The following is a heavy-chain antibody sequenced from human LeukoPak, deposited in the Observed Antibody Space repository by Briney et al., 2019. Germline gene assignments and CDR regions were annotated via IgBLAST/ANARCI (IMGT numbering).Heavy chain of an antibody. V-gene: IGHV3-7*04. CDR3: SRDLYSNSTAYYH. J-gene: IGHJ5*02. CDR2: INKDGSLK. Sequence: GGSLRLSCAASGFTFTSYWMTWVRQARGRGLEWVASINKDGSLKNYVDSVKGRFTISRDNAKNSLCLQMNSLRAEDTAVYYCSRDLYSNSTAYYHWGQGTLVADSS. D-gene: IGHD2-8*01. CDR1: GFTFTSYW.